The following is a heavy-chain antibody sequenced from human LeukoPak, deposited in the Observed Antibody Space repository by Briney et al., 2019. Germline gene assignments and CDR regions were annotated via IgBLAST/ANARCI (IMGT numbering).Heavy chain of an antibody. D-gene: IGHD3-10*01. V-gene: IGHV3-15*01. Sequence: GGSLRLSCAASGLTFSNAWVNWVRQAPGKGLEVVGRIRSKSDGGTTDYAGPVKGRFTISRDDSKSTLYLQMNSLKTEDTALYYCTTCDWWLGECDVWGQGTMVTVSS. J-gene: IGHJ3*01. CDR2: IRSKSDGGTT. CDR3: TTCDWWLGECDV. CDR1: GLTFSNAW.